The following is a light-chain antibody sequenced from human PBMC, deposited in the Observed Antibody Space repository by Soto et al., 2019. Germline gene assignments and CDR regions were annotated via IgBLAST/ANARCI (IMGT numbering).Light chain of an antibody. V-gene: IGLV2-14*03. CDR3: SSYTTSNTWV. CDR2: DVS. J-gene: IGLJ3*02. Sequence: QSALTQPASVSGSPGQSITISCTGSASDIGSFKYVSWYQQHPGKAPKLIIYDVSNRPSGVSHRFSASKSGNTASLAISGLQAEDEADYYCSSYTTSNTWVFGGGTKVTVL. CDR1: ASDIGSFKY.